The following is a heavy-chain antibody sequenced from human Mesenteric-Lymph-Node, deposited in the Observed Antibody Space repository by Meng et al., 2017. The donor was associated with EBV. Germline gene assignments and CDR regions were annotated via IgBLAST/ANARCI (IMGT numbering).Heavy chain of an antibody. CDR1: SGSISSSSS. Sequence: QVQLQESGPGLVKPSGTLSLTCAVSSGSISSSSSWSWVRQPPGKGLEWIGNIHQSGSTNYNPSLKSRVTISVDKSKSQISLKLTSLTAADTAVYYCARLGNGHWGQGTLVTVSS. CDR3: ARLGNGH. V-gene: IGHV4-4*02. J-gene: IGHJ4*02. CDR2: IHQSGST.